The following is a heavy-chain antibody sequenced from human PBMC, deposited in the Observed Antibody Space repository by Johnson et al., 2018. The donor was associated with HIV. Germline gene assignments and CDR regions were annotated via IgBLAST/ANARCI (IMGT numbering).Heavy chain of an antibody. V-gene: IGHV3-9*01. Sequence: VQLVESGGGLIQPGGSLRLSCAASGFTVSSNYMSWVRQAPGKGLAWVSVISWNSGSIGYADSVKGRFTISRDNAKNSLYLQMNSLRAEDTALYHCAKDRSGWYSGAFDIWGQGTMVTVSS. CDR1: GFTVSSNY. J-gene: IGHJ3*02. CDR2: ISWNSGSI. CDR3: AKDRSGWYSGAFDI. D-gene: IGHD6-19*01.